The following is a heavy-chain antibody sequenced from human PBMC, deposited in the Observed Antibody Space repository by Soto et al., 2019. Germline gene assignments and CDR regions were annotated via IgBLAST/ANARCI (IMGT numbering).Heavy chain of an antibody. CDR1: GFSLSTIGLC. V-gene: IGHV2-5*01. CDR2: IDWNDDK. J-gene: IGHJ4*02. D-gene: IGHD4-17*01. CDR3: AHRYYGDYSSYYDY. Sequence: QITLKESGPTRVKPTQTLTLTCTFSGFSLSTIGLCVGLIRRPPGKPLDWLALIDWNDDKGYSPSLKSRLTITKDNSKNQVVLTMTNMDPVDTATYYCAHRYYGDYSSYYDYWGQGTLVTVSS.